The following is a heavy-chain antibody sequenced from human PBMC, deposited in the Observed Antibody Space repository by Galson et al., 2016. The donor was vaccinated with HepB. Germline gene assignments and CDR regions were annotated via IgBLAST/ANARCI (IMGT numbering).Heavy chain of an antibody. CDR2: IYYSGTT. V-gene: IGHV4-39*01. D-gene: IGHD3-22*01. Sequence: SETLSLTCTVSGGSISSSGYYWGWIRQPPGKGQEWIGSIYYSGTTYYNPSLKSRVTISLDTPKNQFSLKLRSVTAADTAMYYCARHDYDSSGYNWFDPWGQGTLVTVSS. CDR3: ARHDYDSSGYNWFDP. J-gene: IGHJ5*02. CDR1: GGSISSSGYY.